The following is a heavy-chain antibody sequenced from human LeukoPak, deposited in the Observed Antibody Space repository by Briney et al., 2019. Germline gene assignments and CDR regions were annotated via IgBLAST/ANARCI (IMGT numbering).Heavy chain of an antibody. CDR1: GGTFSSYA. V-gene: IGHV1-69*06. Sequence: SVKVPCKASGGTFSSYAISWVRQAPGQGLEWMGGIIPIFGTANYAQKFQGRVTITADKSTSTAYMELSSLRSEDTAVYYCASIIAAAGTYYFDYWGQGTLVTVSS. CDR3: ASIIAAAGTYYFDY. J-gene: IGHJ4*02. D-gene: IGHD6-13*01. CDR2: IIPIFGTA.